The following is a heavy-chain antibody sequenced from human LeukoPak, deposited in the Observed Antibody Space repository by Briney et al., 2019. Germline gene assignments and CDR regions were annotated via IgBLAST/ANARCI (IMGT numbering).Heavy chain of an antibody. V-gene: IGHV3-74*01. Sequence: PGGSLRLSCAASGFTSRSYWMHWVRQAPGQGLVWVSRINSDGSSTNYADSVKGRFTISRDNAKNTVYLQMNSLRAEDTAVYYCARPFSTPNSNYAYYFDYWGQGILVTVSS. CDR1: GFTSRSYW. CDR2: INSDGSST. CDR3: ARPFSTPNSNYAYYFDY. J-gene: IGHJ4*02. D-gene: IGHD4-11*01.